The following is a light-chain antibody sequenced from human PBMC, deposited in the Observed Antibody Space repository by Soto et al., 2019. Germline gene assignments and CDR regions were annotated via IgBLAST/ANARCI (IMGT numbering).Light chain of an antibody. CDR2: AAS. Sequence: AVLLTQSPSSFSASTGDRATITCRASQDIHNYLAWYQQVPGKAPKLLLYAASILQTGVPSRFSGSGSGTDFTPTIDGLQSEDFATYFCQHYYNYPRTLGQGTTVE. CDR3: QHYYNYPRT. J-gene: IGKJ1*01. V-gene: IGKV1-8*01. CDR1: QDIHNY.